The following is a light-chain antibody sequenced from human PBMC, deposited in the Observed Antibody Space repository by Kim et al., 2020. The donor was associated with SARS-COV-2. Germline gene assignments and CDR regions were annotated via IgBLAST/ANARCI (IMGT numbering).Light chain of an antibody. CDR2: GKT. CDR1: SLRMFY. Sequence: ALGQTVRITCKGDSLRMFYASWYQQKPGQAPVLVIYGKTNRPSGIPDRFSGSSSGNTASLTITGAQAEDEADYYCNSRDSTDNHWVFGGGTQLTVL. CDR3: NSRDSTDNHWV. J-gene: IGLJ3*02. V-gene: IGLV3-19*01.